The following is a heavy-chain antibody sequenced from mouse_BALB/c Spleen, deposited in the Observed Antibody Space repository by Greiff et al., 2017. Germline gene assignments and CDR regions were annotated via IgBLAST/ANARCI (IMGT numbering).Heavy chain of an antibody. CDR2: ISNGGGST. V-gene: IGHV5-12-2*01. Sequence: EVQLVESGGGLVQPGGSLKLSCAASGFTFSSYTMSWVRQTPEKRLEWVAYISNGGGSTYYPDTVKGRFTISRDNAKNTLYLQMSSLKSEDTAIYCCARQGDTYAMDYWGQGTSVTVSS. CDR1: GFTFSSYT. J-gene: IGHJ4*01. CDR3: ARQGDTYAMDY.